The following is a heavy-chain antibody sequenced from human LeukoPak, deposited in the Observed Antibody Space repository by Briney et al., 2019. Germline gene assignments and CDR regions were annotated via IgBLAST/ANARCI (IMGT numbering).Heavy chain of an antibody. CDR1: GFTFSSYA. Sequence: PGGSLRLSCAASGFTFSSYAMSWVRQAPGKGLEWVSGISGSGGSTYYADSVKGRFTISRDNSKNTLYLQMNSLRAEDTAVYYCARVRGSTALIRGLGYWGQGTLVTVSS. D-gene: IGHD4-17*01. CDR3: ARVRGSTALIRGLGY. CDR2: ISGSGGST. V-gene: IGHV3-23*01. J-gene: IGHJ4*02.